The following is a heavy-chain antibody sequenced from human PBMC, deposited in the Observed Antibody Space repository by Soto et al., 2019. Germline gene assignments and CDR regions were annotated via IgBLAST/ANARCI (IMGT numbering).Heavy chain of an antibody. V-gene: IGHV4-39*01. Sequence: SETLSLTCTVSGGSISSSSYYWGWIRQPPGKGLEWIGSIYYSGSTYYNPSLKSRVTISVDTSKNQFSLKLSSVTAADTAVYYCARHAGVSGYAEFDYWGQGTLVTVSS. J-gene: IGHJ4*02. CDR1: GGSISSSSYY. D-gene: IGHD5-12*01. CDR2: IYYSGST. CDR3: ARHAGVSGYAEFDY.